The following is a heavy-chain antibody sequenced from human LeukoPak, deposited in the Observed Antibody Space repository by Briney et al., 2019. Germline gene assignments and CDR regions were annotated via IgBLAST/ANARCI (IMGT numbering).Heavy chain of an antibody. D-gene: IGHD2-21*02. V-gene: IGHV1-58*02. CDR3: AARENVHCGGDCRDY. Sequence: TSVKVSCKACGITFKNSAMQWVRQPGGQRHEQIGWIIVGSGNTNYAQKFQERVTITRDMSTSRAYMELSSLRSEDTAVYYCAARENVHCGGDCRDYWGQGTLVTVSS. J-gene: IGHJ4*02. CDR1: GITFKNSA. CDR2: IIVGSGNT.